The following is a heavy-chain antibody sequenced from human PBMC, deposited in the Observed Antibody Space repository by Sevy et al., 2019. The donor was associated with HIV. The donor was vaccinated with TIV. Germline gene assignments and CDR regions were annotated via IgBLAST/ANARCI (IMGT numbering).Heavy chain of an antibody. CDR3: VRGTWDYDYVWGSYRYDY. V-gene: IGHV4-31*03. Sequence: SETLSLTCTVSGGSISSGGYYWSWIRQHPGKGLEWIGYIYYSGSTYYNPSLKSRVTISVDTSKNHFSLRLSSVTAADTAVYYCVRGTWDYDYVWGSYRYDYWGQGTLVTVSS. CDR1: GGSISSGGYY. J-gene: IGHJ4*02. D-gene: IGHD3-16*02. CDR2: IYYSGST.